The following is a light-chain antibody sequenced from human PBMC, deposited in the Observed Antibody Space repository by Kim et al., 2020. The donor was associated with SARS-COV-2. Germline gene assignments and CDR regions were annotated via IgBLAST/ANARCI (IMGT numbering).Light chain of an antibody. CDR3: QQYGSSPWT. Sequence: SPGERAAPSCRASQSVSSSYLASYQQKPGQAPRLLIYDASSRATGIPDRFSGSGSGTDFTLTISRLEPEDFAVYYCQQYGSSPWTFGQGTKVDIK. J-gene: IGKJ1*01. V-gene: IGKV3-20*01. CDR2: DAS. CDR1: QSVSSSY.